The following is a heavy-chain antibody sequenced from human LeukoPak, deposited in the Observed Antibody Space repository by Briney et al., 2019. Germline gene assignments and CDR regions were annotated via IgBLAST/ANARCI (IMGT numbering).Heavy chain of an antibody. CDR1: GFTFSSYA. CDR3: AKGAVVPAAMSGYYYMDV. J-gene: IGHJ6*03. V-gene: IGHV3-23*01. Sequence: PGGSLRLSCAASGFTFSSYAMSWVRQAPGKGLEWVSAISGSGGSTYYADSVKGRFTISRDNSKNTLYLQMNSLRAEDTAVYYCAKGAVVPAAMSGYYYMDVWGKGTTVTVSS. CDR2: ISGSGGST. D-gene: IGHD2-2*01.